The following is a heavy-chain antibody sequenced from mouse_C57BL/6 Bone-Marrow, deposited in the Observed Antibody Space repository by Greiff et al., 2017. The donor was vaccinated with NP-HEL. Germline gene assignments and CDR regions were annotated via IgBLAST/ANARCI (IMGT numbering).Heavy chain of an antibody. CDR2: ISSGGDYI. V-gene: IGHV5-9-1*02. J-gene: IGHJ3*01. CDR1: GFTFSSYA. CDR3: TRDWTGDGYFAY. D-gene: IGHD2-3*01. Sequence: DVHLVESGEGLVKPGGSLKLSCAASGFTFSSYAMSWVRQTPEKRLEWVAYISSGGDYIYYADTVKGRFTISRDNARNTLYLQMSSLKSEDTAMYYCTRDWTGDGYFAYWGQGTLVTVSA.